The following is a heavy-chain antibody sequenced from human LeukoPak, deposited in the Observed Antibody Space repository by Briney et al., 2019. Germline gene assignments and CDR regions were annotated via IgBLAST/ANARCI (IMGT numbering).Heavy chain of an antibody. CDR1: GYTFTGYY. Sequence: ASVKVSCKASGYTFTGYYMHWVRQAPGQGLEWMGGIIPIFGTANYAQKFQGRVTITADESTSTAYMELSSLRSEDTAVYYCARAATLSSYYYGSGSHYGMDVWGQGTTVTVSS. CDR2: IIPIFGTA. D-gene: IGHD3-10*01. CDR3: ARAATLSSYYYGSGSHYGMDV. J-gene: IGHJ6*02. V-gene: IGHV1-69*13.